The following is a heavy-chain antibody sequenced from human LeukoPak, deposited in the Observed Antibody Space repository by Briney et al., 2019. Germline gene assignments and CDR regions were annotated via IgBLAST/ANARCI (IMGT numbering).Heavy chain of an antibody. CDR1: GYTFTNYG. J-gene: IGHJ1*01. Sequence: ASVKVSCKASGYTFTNYGVTRVRQAPGQGLEWMGWISAHNRNTNYAQKFQGRVTMTTDTSTSTAYMELRSLISDDTAVYYCARVEGSYYHDSSGYSAHWGQGTLVTVSS. V-gene: IGHV1-18*01. CDR3: ARVEGSYYHDSSGYSAH. CDR2: ISAHNRNT. D-gene: IGHD3-22*01.